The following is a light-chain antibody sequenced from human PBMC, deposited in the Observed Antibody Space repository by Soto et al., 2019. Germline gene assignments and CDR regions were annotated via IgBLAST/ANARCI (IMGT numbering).Light chain of an antibody. Sequence: EIGLTQSPGTLSLSPGDRATLSCRASESVGSTYVAWYQQKPGQAPRLLIYAASTRATGISDRFSGSGSGTDFPLVISRLDPDELAVYYCQHNGPSFGQGTRLEIK. CDR2: AAS. CDR1: ESVGSTY. CDR3: QHNGPS. J-gene: IGKJ5*01. V-gene: IGKV3-20*01.